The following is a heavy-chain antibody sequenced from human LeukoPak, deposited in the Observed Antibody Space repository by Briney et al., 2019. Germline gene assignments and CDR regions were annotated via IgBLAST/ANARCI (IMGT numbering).Heavy chain of an antibody. CDR2: ISGSGGRT. V-gene: IGHV3-23*01. J-gene: IGHJ4*02. CDR3: AKDAPFNIVVVPAANS. CDR1: GFSFSSYA. Sequence: PGESLRLSCAVSGFSFSSYAMSWVRHAPGQGLEWVSAISGSGGRTSYADSVKGRFTISRVDSTNTLYLQKNSLRAEDTGVYYCAKDAPFNIVVVPAANSWGQGTLVTVSS. D-gene: IGHD2-2*01.